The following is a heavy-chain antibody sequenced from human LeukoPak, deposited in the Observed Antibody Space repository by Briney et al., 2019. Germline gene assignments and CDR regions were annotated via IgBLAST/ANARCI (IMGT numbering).Heavy chain of an antibody. Sequence: PGGSLRLSCAASGFTFSSYSMNWVRQAPGKGLEWVSSISSSSNYIYYADSVKGRFTISRDNAKNSLYLQMDSLRAEDTAVYYCARGSLEWFLLDYWGQGTLVTVSS. CDR2: ISSSSNYI. CDR1: GFTFSSYS. J-gene: IGHJ4*02. D-gene: IGHD3-3*01. CDR3: ARGSLEWFLLDY. V-gene: IGHV3-21*01.